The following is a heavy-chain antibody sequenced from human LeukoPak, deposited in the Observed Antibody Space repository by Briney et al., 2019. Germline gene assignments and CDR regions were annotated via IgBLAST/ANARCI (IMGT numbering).Heavy chain of an antibody. CDR3: AELGIPMIGGV. CDR1: GFTFSSYT. Sequence: GGSLRLSCAASGFTFSSYTMNWVRQAPGKGLEWVSSISSSSSHINYADSVKGRITISRDNAKNSLYLQMNSLRAEDTAVYYCAELGIPMIGGVWGKGTTVTISS. V-gene: IGHV3-21*01. J-gene: IGHJ6*04. CDR2: ISSSSSHI. D-gene: IGHD3-10*02.